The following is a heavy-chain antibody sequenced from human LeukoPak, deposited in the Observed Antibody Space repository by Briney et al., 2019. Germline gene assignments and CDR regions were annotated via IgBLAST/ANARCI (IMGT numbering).Heavy chain of an antibody. CDR1: GFTFSSYS. J-gene: IGHJ4*02. Sequence: GGSLRLSCAASGFTFSSYSMNWVRQAPGKGLEWVSVISGSGGNTYYADSVKGRFTISRDNSKNMLYLQMNSLRAEDTAVYYCAKEYSVRNQFDHWGQGTLVAVSS. D-gene: IGHD1-14*01. CDR3: AKEYSVRNQFDH. CDR2: ISGSGGNT. V-gene: IGHV3-23*01.